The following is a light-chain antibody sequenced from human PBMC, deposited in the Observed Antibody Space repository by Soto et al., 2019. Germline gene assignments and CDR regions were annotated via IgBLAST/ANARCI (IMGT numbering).Light chain of an antibody. CDR3: EAWDDSLNGPV. Sequence: QSVLAQPPSASGTPGQKITISCSGSTSDIGSNTVNWYQQVPGTAPKLLIYANNQRPSGVPDRFSGSKSGTSASLAISGLQSEDEDDYYCEAWDDSLNGPVFGGGTK. J-gene: IGLJ3*02. CDR1: TSDIGSNT. V-gene: IGLV1-44*01. CDR2: ANN.